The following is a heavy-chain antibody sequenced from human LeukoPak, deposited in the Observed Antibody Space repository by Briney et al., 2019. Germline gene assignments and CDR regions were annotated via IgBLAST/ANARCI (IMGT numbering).Heavy chain of an antibody. D-gene: IGHD4-17*01. J-gene: IGHJ3*02. CDR1: GFTFSSYA. CDR2: ISYDGSNK. Sequence: GGSLRLSCAASGFTFSSYAMHWVRQALGKGLEWVAVISYDGSNKYYADSVKGRFTISRDNSKNTLYLQMNSLRAEDTAVYYCARFLRVSGDDAFDIWGQGTMVTVSS. V-gene: IGHV3-30-3*01. CDR3: ARFLRVSGDDAFDI.